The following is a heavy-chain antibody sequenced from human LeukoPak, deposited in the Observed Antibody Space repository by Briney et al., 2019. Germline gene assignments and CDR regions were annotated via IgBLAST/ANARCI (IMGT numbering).Heavy chain of an antibody. CDR2: MNPNSGNT. CDR1: GYTFTSYD. V-gene: IGHV1-8*01. CDR3: ARGPYSSGWTYYYGMDV. D-gene: IGHD6-19*01. Sequence: ASVTVSCKASGYTFTSYDINWVRQAPGQGLEWMGWMNPNSGNTGYAQKFQGRVTMTRNTSISTAYMELSSLRSEDTAVYYCARGPYSSGWTYYYGMDVWGQGTTVTVSS. J-gene: IGHJ6*02.